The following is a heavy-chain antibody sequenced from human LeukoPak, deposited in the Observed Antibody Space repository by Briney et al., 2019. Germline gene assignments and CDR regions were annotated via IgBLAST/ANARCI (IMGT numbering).Heavy chain of an antibody. Sequence: PSETLSLTCTVSGDSISSRSYYWGWIRQPPGQGLEWIGHISYTGSTYYNPSLKSRATISVDTSKNQFSLKLSSVTAADTAVYYCARFHPNWGLDYWGQGILVTVSS. J-gene: IGHJ4*02. D-gene: IGHD7-27*01. CDR2: ISYTGST. CDR3: ARFHPNWGLDY. V-gene: IGHV4-39*07. CDR1: GDSISSRSYY.